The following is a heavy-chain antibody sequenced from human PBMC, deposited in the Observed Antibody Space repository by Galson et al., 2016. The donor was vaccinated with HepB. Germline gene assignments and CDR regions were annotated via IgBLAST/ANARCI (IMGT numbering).Heavy chain of an antibody. CDR3: ARYRGYCSGGSCYSRTFDP. Sequence: ETLSLTCTVSGGSISSGSISNSSYYWGWIRQPPGKGLEWFGEIFHTGSADYNPSLKRRVTISLDKSKNQFSLNLTSVTAADTAVYYCARYRGYCSGGSCYSRTFDPWGQGTLVTVSS. D-gene: IGHD2-15*01. CDR1: GGSISSGSISNSSYY. V-gene: IGHV4-39*07. CDR2: IFHTGSA. J-gene: IGHJ5*02.